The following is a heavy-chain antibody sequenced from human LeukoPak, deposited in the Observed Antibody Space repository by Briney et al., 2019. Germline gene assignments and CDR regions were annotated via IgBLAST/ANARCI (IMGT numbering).Heavy chain of an antibody. J-gene: IGHJ5*02. CDR2: INPNSGGT. CDR3: ARHIWAAGTLIPNWFDP. D-gene: IGHD6-13*01. Sequence: ASVKVSCKASGYTFTGYYMHWVRQAPGQGLEWMGWINPNSGGTNYAQKFQGRVTMTRDTSISTAYMELSRLRSDDTAVYYCARHIWAAGTLIPNWFDPWGQGTLVTVSS. CDR1: GYTFTGYY. V-gene: IGHV1-2*02.